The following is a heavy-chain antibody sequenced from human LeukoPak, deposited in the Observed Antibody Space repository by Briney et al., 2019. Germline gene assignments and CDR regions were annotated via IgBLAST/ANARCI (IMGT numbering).Heavy chain of an antibody. D-gene: IGHD3-22*01. CDR3: ARGPLLYDSSGYYLLNWFDP. CDR1: GGTFSSYA. CDR2: IIPIFGTA. J-gene: IGHJ5*02. Sequence: GASVKVSCKASGGTFSSYAISWVRQAPGQGLEWMGGIIPIFGTANYAQKFQGRVTITADESTSTAYMELSSLRSEDTAVYYCARGPLLYDSSGYYLLNWFDPWGQGTLVTVSS. V-gene: IGHV1-69*13.